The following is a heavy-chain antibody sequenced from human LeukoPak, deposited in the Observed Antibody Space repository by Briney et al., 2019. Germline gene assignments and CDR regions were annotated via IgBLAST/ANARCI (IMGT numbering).Heavy chain of an antibody. CDR1: EFTFSNYG. CDR3: AKSLRVGYCSGGSCPDFDY. D-gene: IGHD2-15*01. Sequence: GGTLRLSCAVSEFTFSNYGMSWVRQAPGKGLEWVSAISGSGGSTYYADSVRGRFTISRDNSKNTLYLQMNSPRAEDTAVYYCAKSLRVGYCSGGSCPDFDYWGQGTLVTVSS. J-gene: IGHJ4*02. V-gene: IGHV3-23*01. CDR2: ISGSGGST.